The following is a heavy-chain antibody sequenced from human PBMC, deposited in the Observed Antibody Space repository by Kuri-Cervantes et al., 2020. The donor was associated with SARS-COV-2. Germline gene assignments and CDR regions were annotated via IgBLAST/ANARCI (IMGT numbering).Heavy chain of an antibody. D-gene: IGHD2-21*01. Sequence: SETLSLTCTVSGGSISSSSYYWGWIRQPPGKGLEWIGSIYYSGSTYYNPSLKSRVTISVDTSKNQFSLKLSSVTAADTAVYYCAEGMSYCGGDCYSDAFDTWGQGTMVT. CDR1: GGSISSSSYY. J-gene: IGHJ3*02. CDR3: AEGMSYCGGDCYSDAFDT. CDR2: IYYSGST. V-gene: IGHV4-39*01.